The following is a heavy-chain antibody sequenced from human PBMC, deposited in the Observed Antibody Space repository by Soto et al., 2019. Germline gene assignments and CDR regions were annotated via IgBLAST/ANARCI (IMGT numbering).Heavy chain of an antibody. CDR3: ARYPMTTVSFDY. J-gene: IGHJ4*02. CDR2: INPKSGSA. Sequence: GASVKVSCTASGYTLADYHRHWVRQAPGQGLEWMGIINPKSGSASYAHIFQGRVTMTRDTSTSTVYLELNSLRSEDTAVYYCARYPMTTVSFDYWGQGTLVTVSS. V-gene: IGHV1-46*03. CDR1: GYTLADYH. D-gene: IGHD4-17*01.